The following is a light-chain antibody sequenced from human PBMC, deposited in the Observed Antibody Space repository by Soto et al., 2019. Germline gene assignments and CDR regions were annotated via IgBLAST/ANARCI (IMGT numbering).Light chain of an antibody. V-gene: IGLV1-44*01. CDR3: AAWDDSLNVYVV. J-gene: IGLJ2*01. CDR1: SSNIGSNT. CDR2: RNY. Sequence: QSVLTQPPSASGTPGQRVTISCSGSSSNIGSNTVNWYQQLPGTAPKLLIYRNYQRPSGVPDRFSGSRSGTSASLALSGLQSEDEADYYCAAWDDSLNVYVVFGGGTKLTVL.